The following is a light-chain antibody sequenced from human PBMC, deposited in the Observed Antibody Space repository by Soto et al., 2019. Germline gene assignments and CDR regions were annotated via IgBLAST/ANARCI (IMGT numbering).Light chain of an antibody. CDR1: SGHSSYA. CDR2: LNSDGSH. Sequence: QPVLTQSPSASASLGASVKLTCTLRSGHSSYAIAWHQQQPEKGPRYLMKLNSDGSHSKGDGIPDRFSGSSSGAERYLTISSLQSEVEADYYCQTWGTGVVFGGGTKLTVL. CDR3: QTWGTGVV. J-gene: IGLJ2*01. V-gene: IGLV4-69*01.